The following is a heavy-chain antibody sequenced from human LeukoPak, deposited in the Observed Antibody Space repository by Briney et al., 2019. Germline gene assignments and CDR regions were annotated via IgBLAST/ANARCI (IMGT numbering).Heavy chain of an antibody. V-gene: IGHV4-31*11. CDR1: GGSISSSDYS. Sequence: SETLSLTCAVFGGSISSSDYSWTWIRQHPGKGLEWIATIYHSGSTENNPSLKSRVTISVDTSKNQVSLKLSSVTAADTAVYYFARGSNYDTLGYHFEYWGQGTLVTVSS. CDR2: IYHSGST. CDR3: ARGSNYDTLGYHFEY. D-gene: IGHD3-16*01. J-gene: IGHJ4*02.